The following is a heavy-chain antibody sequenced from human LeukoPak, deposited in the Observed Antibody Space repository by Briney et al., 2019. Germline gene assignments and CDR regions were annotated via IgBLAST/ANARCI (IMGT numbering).Heavy chain of an antibody. D-gene: IGHD1-1*01. CDR1: GGSISSSSYY. J-gene: IGHJ4*02. Sequence: SETLSLTCTVSGGSISSSSYYWGWIRQPPGKGLEWIGYIYYSGSSTYNPSLKSRVTISVDTSKTQFSLKLSSVAAADTAVYFCASGFRGQLGYFDYWGQGTLVTVSS. CDR2: IYYSGSS. CDR3: ASGFRGQLGYFDY. V-gene: IGHV4-61*05.